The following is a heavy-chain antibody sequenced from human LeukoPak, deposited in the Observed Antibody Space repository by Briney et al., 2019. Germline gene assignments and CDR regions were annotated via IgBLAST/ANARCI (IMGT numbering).Heavy chain of an antibody. CDR1: GFTFDDYG. J-gene: IGHJ4*02. D-gene: IGHD3-9*01. Sequence: GGSLRLSCAASGFTFDDYGMSWVRQAPGKGLEWVSGINWNGGSTGYADSVKGRFTISRDNAKNSLYLQMNSLRAEGTALYYCARDLSPLYDILTGYFDYWGQGTLVTVSS. CDR3: ARDLSPLYDILTGYFDY. V-gene: IGHV3-20*04. CDR2: INWNGGST.